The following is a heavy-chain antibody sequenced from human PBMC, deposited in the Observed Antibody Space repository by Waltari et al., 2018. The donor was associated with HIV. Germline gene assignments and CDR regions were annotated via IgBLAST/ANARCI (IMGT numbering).Heavy chain of an antibody. CDR2: MYPGDSDT. V-gene: IGHV5-51*01. J-gene: IGHJ4*02. D-gene: IGHD3-22*01. CDR1: GYSFTRYW. Sequence: EVQLVQSGAEVKKPGESLKISCKGSGYSFTRYWIGWVRQMPGKGLEWMGIMYPGDSDTRYSPSFQGQVTISADKSISTAYLQWSSLKASDTAMYYCAARAYYYDSSGYPLLWVQGTLVTVSS. CDR3: AARAYYYDSSGYPLL.